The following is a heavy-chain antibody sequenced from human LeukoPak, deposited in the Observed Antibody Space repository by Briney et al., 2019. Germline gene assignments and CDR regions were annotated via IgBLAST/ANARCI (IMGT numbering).Heavy chain of an antibody. J-gene: IGHJ4*02. CDR1: GFTFSSYA. V-gene: IGHV3-23*01. CDR3: AKDLGYCSGGGCLALDY. CDR2: ISGSGGST. Sequence: GGSLRLSCAASGFTFSSYAISWVRQAPGKGLEWVSAISGSGGSTYYADSVKGRFTISRDNSKNTLYLQMNSLRAEDTAVYYCAKDLGYCSGGGCLALDYWGQGTLVTVSS. D-gene: IGHD2-15*01.